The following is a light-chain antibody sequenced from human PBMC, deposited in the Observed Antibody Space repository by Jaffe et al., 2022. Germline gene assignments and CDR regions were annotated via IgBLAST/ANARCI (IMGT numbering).Light chain of an antibody. Sequence: SSELTQDPAVSVALGQTVRITCQGDSLRSYYASWYQQKPGQAPVLVIYGKNNRPSGIPDRFSGSSSGNTASLTITGAQAEDEADYYCNSRDSSGNRLRVFGGGTKLTVL. CDR3: NSRDSSGNRLRV. CDR1: SLRSYY. V-gene: IGLV3-19*01. J-gene: IGLJ2*01. CDR2: GKN.